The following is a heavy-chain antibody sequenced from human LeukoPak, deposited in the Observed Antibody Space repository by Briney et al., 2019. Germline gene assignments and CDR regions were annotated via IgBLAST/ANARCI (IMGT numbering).Heavy chain of an antibody. D-gene: IGHD1-26*01. CDR3: ATGGARYNWFDP. CDR1: GYTFTSYG. CDR2: ISAYNGNT. V-gene: IGHV1-18*01. J-gene: IGHJ5*02. Sequence: ASVKVSCKASGYTFTSYGISWVRQAPGQGLEWMGWISAYNGNTNYAQKLQGRVTMTTDTSTDTAYMELSSLRFEDTAVYFCATGGARYNWFDPWGQGTLVTVSA.